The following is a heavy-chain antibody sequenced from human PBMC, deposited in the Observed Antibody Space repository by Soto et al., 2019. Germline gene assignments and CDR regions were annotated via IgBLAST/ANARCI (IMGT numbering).Heavy chain of an antibody. CDR3: ARVPATQNYYYYGMDV. CDR2: IYPGDSDT. J-gene: IGHJ6*02. V-gene: IGHV5-51*01. CDR1: GYSFTSYW. Sequence: PGESLKISCKGSGYSFTSYWIGWVRQMPGKGLEWMGIIYPGDSDTRYSPSFQGQVTISADKSISTAYLQWSSLKASDTAMYYCARVPATQNYYYYGMDVWGQGTKVTVSS.